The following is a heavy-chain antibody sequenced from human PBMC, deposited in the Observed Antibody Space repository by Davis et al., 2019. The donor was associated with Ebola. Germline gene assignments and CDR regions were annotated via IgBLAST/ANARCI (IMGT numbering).Heavy chain of an antibody. Sequence: SVKVSCKASGYTFTYRYLHWVRQAPRQALEWMGWITPFNGNTNYAQKFQDRVTITRDRSMSTAYMGLSSLRSEDTAMYYCASAGLSGYDSFGMDVWGQGTTVTVSS. D-gene: IGHD5-12*01. CDR1: GYTFTYRY. CDR3: ASAGLSGYDSFGMDV. V-gene: IGHV1-45*03. J-gene: IGHJ6*02. CDR2: ITPFNGNT.